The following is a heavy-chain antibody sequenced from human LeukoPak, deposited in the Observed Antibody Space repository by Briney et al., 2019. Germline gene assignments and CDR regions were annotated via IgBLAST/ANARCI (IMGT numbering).Heavy chain of an antibody. CDR3: ARTSYYYDSSGKKKTDAFDI. CDR1: GGSISSYY. Sequence: SETLSLTCTVSGGSISSYYWSWIRQPPGKGLEWIGYIYYSGSTNYNPSLKSRVTISVDTSKNQFSLKLSSVTAADTAVYYCARTSYYYDSSGKKKTDAFDIWGQGTMVTVSS. CDR2: IYYSGST. D-gene: IGHD3-22*01. V-gene: IGHV4-59*01. J-gene: IGHJ3*02.